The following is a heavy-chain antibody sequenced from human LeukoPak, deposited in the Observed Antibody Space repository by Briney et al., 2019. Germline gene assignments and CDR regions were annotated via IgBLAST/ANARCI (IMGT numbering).Heavy chain of an antibody. CDR2: INPNSGGT. D-gene: IGHD2-15*01. V-gene: IGHV1-2*06. Sequence: ASVKVSCKASGYTFTGYYMHWVRQAPGQGLEWMGRINPNSGGTNYAQKFQGRVTMTRDTSIGTAYMELSRLRSDDTAVYYCATGVVVAAFDAFDIWGQGTMVTVSS. CDR3: ATGVVVAAFDAFDI. CDR1: GYTFTGYY. J-gene: IGHJ3*02.